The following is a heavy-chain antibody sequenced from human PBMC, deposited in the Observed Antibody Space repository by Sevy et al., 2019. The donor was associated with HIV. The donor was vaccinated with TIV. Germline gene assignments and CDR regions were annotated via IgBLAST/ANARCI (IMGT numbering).Heavy chain of an antibody. CDR2: IKSKADGGTM. Sequence: GGSLRLSCAASGFTFTYAWMTWVRQAPGKGLEWLGRIKSKADGGTMDYAAPVKGRFTISRDDSKNTLYLQMNSLKTEDTGVYYCSTDPIILLLVTDGMDVWGRGTTVTVSS. CDR3: STDPIILLLVTDGMDV. D-gene: IGHD2-8*02. V-gene: IGHV3-15*01. CDR1: GFTFTYAW. J-gene: IGHJ6*02.